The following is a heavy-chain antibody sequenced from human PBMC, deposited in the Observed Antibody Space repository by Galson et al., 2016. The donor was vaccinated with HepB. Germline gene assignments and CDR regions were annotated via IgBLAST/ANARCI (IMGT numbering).Heavy chain of an antibody. J-gene: IGHJ4*01. V-gene: IGHV1-69*13. CDR1: GGTFSNYA. CDR3: VTSRGGLGETEPSY. D-gene: IGHD3-16*01. Sequence: SVKVSCKASGGTFSNYAISWVRQAPGQGLEWMGGIVPIFGAGNFARKFQGRVTITADEPTSTAYMELRRLSSEDTAVYYCVTSRGGLGETEPSYWGQGTLVTVSS. CDR2: IVPIFGAG.